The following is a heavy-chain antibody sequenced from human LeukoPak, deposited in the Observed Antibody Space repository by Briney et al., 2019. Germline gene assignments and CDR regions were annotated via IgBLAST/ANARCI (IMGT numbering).Heavy chain of an antibody. Sequence: PSETLSLTCTVSGGSISSSSYYWGWIRQPPGKGLEWIGSIYYSGRTYYNPSLKSRVTISVDTSKNQFSLKLSSVTAADTAVYYCARGQVRGVTRGFDPWGQGTLVTVSS. CDR2: IYYSGRT. CDR3: ARGQVRGVTRGFDP. J-gene: IGHJ5*02. V-gene: IGHV4-39*07. CDR1: GGSISSSSYY. D-gene: IGHD3-10*01.